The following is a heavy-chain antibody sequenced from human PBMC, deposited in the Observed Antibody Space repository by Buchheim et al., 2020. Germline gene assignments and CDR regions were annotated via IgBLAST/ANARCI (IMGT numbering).Heavy chain of an antibody. CDR2: ISYDGSNK. Sequence: QVQLVESGGGVVQPGRSLRLSCAASGFTFSSYAMHWVRQAPGKGLEWVAVISYDGSNKYYADSVKGRFTISRDNSKTTLYLQMNSLRAEDTAVYYCAVSIAAAAAFDYWGQGTL. J-gene: IGHJ4*02. V-gene: IGHV3-30*04. CDR3: AVSIAAAAAFDY. CDR1: GFTFSSYA. D-gene: IGHD6-13*01.